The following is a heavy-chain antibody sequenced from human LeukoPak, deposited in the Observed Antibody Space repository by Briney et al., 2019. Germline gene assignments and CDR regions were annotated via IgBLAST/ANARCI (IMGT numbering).Heavy chain of an antibody. CDR3: AEDPYGSGSYGNWFDP. J-gene: IGHJ5*02. D-gene: IGHD3-10*01. CDR1: GFTFDDYA. CDR2: ISWNSGSI. V-gene: IGHV3-9*01. Sequence: GGSLRLSCAASGFTFDDYAMHWVRQAPGKGLEWVSGISWNSGSIGYADSVKGRFTISRDNAKNSLYLQMNSLRAEDTALYYCAEDPYGSGSYGNWFDPWGQGTLVTVSS.